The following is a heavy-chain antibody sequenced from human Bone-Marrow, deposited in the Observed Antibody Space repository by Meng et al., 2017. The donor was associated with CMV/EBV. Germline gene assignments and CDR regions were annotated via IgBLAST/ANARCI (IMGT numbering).Heavy chain of an antibody. J-gene: IGHJ3*02. CDR2: ISGSGGST. V-gene: IGHV3-23*01. CDR3: AKLNGMVVVPAAIGAFDI. Sequence: GESLKISCAASGFTFSSYAMSWVRQAPGKGLEWVSAISGSGGSTYYADSVKGRFTISRDNSKNTLYLQMNSLRAEDTAVYYCAKLNGMVVVPAAIGAFDIWGQGTMVTVSS. CDR1: GFTFSSYA. D-gene: IGHD2-2*02.